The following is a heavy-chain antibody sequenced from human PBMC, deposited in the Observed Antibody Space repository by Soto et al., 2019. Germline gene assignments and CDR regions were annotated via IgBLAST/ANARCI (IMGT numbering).Heavy chain of an antibody. D-gene: IGHD1-26*01. CDR2: IYYSGST. CDR1: GGSISSGGYY. Sequence: SETLSLTCTVSGGSISSGGYYWSWIRQHPGKGLEWIGYIYYSGSTYYNPSLKSRVTISVDTSKNQFSLKLSSVTAADTAVYYCGGSELWGFFDYWGQGTLVTVSS. CDR3: GGSELWGFFDY. J-gene: IGHJ4*02. V-gene: IGHV4-31*03.